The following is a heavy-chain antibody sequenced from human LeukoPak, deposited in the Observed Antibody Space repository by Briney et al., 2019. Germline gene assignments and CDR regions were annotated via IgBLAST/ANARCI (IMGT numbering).Heavy chain of an antibody. Sequence: PGGSLRLSCAASGFTVSSNYMSWVRQAPGKGLEWVSVIYSGGSTYYADSVKGRFTISRDNSKNTLYLQMNSLRAEDTAVYYCAKALGVAYYYDSSGYYFGMDVWGQGTTVTVSS. D-gene: IGHD3-22*01. V-gene: IGHV3-53*01. CDR1: GFTVSSNY. CDR3: AKALGVAYYYDSSGYYFGMDV. J-gene: IGHJ6*02. CDR2: IYSGGST.